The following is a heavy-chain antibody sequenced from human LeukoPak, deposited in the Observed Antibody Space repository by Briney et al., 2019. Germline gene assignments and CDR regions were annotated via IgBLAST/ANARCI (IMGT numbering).Heavy chain of an antibody. D-gene: IGHD2-2*01. CDR2: ISGSGGST. Sequence: GGSRRLSXAASGFTFSSYAMSWVRQAPGKGLEWVSAISGSGGSTYYADSVKGRFTISRDNSKNTLYLQMNSLRAEDTAVYYCAKDGGYQLRDFDYWGQGTLVTVSS. CDR1: GFTFSSYA. CDR3: AKDGGYQLRDFDY. J-gene: IGHJ4*02. V-gene: IGHV3-23*01.